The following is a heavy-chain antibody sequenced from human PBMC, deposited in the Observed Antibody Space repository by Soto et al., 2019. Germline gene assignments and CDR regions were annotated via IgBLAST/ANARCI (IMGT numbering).Heavy chain of an antibody. D-gene: IGHD3-22*01. CDR3: ASQQRDSSGYWYYFDY. Sequence: EVQLVESGGGLVKPGGSLRLSCAASGFTFSSYSMNWVRQAPGKGLEWVSSISSSSRDIYYADSVKGRFTISRDNAKNSLVLQMNSLIAEDTAVYYCASQQRDSSGYWYYFDYWGQGTLVTVSS. J-gene: IGHJ4*02. CDR2: ISSSSRDI. CDR1: GFTFSSYS. V-gene: IGHV3-21*01.